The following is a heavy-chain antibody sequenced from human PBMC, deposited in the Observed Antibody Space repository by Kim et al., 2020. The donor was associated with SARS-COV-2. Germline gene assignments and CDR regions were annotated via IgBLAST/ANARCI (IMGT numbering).Heavy chain of an antibody. V-gene: IGHV1-18*01. Sequence: ASVKVSCKASGYTFTSYGISWVRQAPGQGLEWMGWISAYNGNTNYAQKLQGRVTMTTDTSTSTAYMELRSLRSDDTAVYYCAKVHITMIVVVWGVGAPYYFDYWGQGTLVTVSS. D-gene: IGHD3-22*01. J-gene: IGHJ4*02. CDR3: AKVHITMIVVVWGVGAPYYFDY. CDR1: GYTFTSYG. CDR2: ISAYNGNT.